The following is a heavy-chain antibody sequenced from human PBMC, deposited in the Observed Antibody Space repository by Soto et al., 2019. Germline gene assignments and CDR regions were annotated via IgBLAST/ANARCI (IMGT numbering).Heavy chain of an antibody. Sequence: QVQLQQWGAGLLKPSETLSLTCAVYGGSFSGYYWSWIRQPPGKGLEWIGEINHSGSTNYNPSLKIRVTISVDTSKTQCSLKLSSVTAADTAVYYCASTHNLIAAAGYLSAFESWGQGTMVTVS. V-gene: IGHV4-34*01. CDR1: GGSFSGYY. D-gene: IGHD6-13*01. CDR3: ASTHNLIAAAGYLSAFES. J-gene: IGHJ3*02. CDR2: INHSGST.